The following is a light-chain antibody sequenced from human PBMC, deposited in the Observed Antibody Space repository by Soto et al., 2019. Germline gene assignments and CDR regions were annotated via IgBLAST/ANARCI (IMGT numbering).Light chain of an antibody. CDR2: DVT. J-gene: IGLJ3*02. CDR3: CSFAGSHSVV. Sequence: QSALTQPRSVSGSPGQPVTISCTGTSSDVGGYEYVSWYQRHPGEAPKLMIYDVTERPSGVPDRFSGSKSGNTASLTISGLQAEDEAAYFCCSFAGSHSVVFGGGTKLTV. V-gene: IGLV2-11*01. CDR1: SSDVGGYEY.